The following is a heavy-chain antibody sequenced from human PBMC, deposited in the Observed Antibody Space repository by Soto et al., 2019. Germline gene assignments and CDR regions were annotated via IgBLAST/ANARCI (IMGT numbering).Heavy chain of an antibody. J-gene: IGHJ5*02. V-gene: IGHV1-8*01. Sequence: ASVKVSCKASGYTFTNYDITWVRQATGQGLEWMGWINPNSGNTAYAQNFQGRVTMTRDASIGTAYMELSSLRSEDTAVYYCSRGHYWFDPWGQGTLVTVSS. CDR2: INPNSGNT. CDR3: SRGHYWFDP. CDR1: GYTFTNYD.